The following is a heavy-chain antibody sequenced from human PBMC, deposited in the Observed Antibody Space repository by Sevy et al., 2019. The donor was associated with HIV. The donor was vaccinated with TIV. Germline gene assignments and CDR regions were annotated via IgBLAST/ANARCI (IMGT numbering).Heavy chain of an antibody. D-gene: IGHD4-4*01. CDR1: GYTLTELS. Sequence: ASVKVSCKVSGYTLTELSMHWVRQAPGKGLEWMGGFDPEDGETIYAQKFQGRVTMTEDTSTDTAYMELSSLRSEDTAVYYCATTTVERDYYYYGMDVWGQGTTVTVSS. V-gene: IGHV1-24*01. J-gene: IGHJ6*02. CDR3: ATTTVERDYYYYGMDV. CDR2: FDPEDGET.